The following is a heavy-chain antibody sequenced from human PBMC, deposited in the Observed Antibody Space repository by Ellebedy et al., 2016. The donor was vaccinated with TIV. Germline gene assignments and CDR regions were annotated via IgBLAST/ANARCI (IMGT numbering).Heavy chain of an antibody. CDR2: IYAGNTT. Sequence: GESLKISCAASGFTVSSSYMSWVRQAPGKGLEWVSVIYAGNTTYYADFVGGRFTISRDTSKNTLYLQMNSLRAEDTAVYYCSTETFNDVDLELWGIFDIWGQGTMVTVSS. D-gene: IGHD3-16*01. CDR3: STETFNDVDLELWGIFDI. CDR1: GFTVSSSY. V-gene: IGHV3-66*01. J-gene: IGHJ3*02.